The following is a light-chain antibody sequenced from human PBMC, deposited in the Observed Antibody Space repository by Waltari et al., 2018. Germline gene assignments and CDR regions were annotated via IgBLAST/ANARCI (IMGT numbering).Light chain of an antibody. CDR1: KLGDKL. CDR3: QAWDSSTAI. CDR2: QDT. Sequence: SYELTQPPSVSVSPGQTASVICSGDKLGDKLSYWYQQKPGQSPVLVIYQDTKRPSGVPERFSGSNSGNTATLTISGTQAMDEADYYCQAWDSSTAIFGGGTKLTVL. J-gene: IGLJ2*01. V-gene: IGLV3-1*01.